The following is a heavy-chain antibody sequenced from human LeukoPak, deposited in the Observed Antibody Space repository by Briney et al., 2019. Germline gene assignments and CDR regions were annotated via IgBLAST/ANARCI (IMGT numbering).Heavy chain of an antibody. CDR1: GFTFRSYW. CDR2: IPYTGNNE. V-gene: IGHV3-30*18. Sequence: PGGFLRLSCAASGFTFRSYWMHWVRQAPGKGLEWVAVIPYTGNNEYYADSVKGRFTISRDNSKNTLFLQMNSLRAEDTAVYYCAKDAYYYDSLGYRYFDYWGQGTLVSVSS. CDR3: AKDAYYYDSLGYRYFDY. D-gene: IGHD3-22*01. J-gene: IGHJ4*02.